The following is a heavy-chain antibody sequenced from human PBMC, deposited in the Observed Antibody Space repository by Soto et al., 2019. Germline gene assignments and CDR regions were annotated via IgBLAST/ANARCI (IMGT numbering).Heavy chain of an antibody. V-gene: IGHV4-39*01. Sequence: SETLSLTCTVSGGSISSSSYYWGWIRQPPGKGLEWIGSIYYSGSTYYNPSLKSRVTISVDTSKNQFSLKLSSVTAADTAVYYCANRLIPLWWGPGDLVSDAFDIWGQGTMVTVSS. CDR3: ANRLIPLWWGPGDLVSDAFDI. J-gene: IGHJ3*02. D-gene: IGHD2-21*01. CDR2: IYYSGST. CDR1: GGSISSSSYY.